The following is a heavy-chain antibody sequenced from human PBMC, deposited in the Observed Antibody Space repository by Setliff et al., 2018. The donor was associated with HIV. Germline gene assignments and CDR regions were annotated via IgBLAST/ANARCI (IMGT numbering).Heavy chain of an antibody. CDR1: GDSISSHS. CDR3: ARPVSKYFYGMDV. Sequence: PSETLSLTCTVSGDSISSHSWSWIRQPPGKGLEWIGTLYHSGSPIYNSSLKSRVTISGDPSNNQSSLSLSSVTAADTAVYYCARPVSKYFYGMDVWGLGTTVTVSS. V-gene: IGHV4-59*11. CDR2: LYHSGSP. J-gene: IGHJ6*02.